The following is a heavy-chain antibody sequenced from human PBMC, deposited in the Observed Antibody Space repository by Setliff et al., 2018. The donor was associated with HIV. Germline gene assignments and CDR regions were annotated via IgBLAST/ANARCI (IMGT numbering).Heavy chain of an antibody. CDR3: ARSPGYSSGWTPGYYYYMDV. J-gene: IGHJ6*03. CDR2: IIPIFGTA. CDR1: GGTFSSYA. D-gene: IGHD6-19*01. V-gene: IGHV1-69*01. Sequence: VSCKASGGTFSSYAISWVRQAPGQGLEWMGGIIPIFGTANYAQKFQGRVTITADESTSTAYMELSSLRSEDTAVYYCARSPGYSSGWTPGYYYYMDVWGKGTTVTVSS.